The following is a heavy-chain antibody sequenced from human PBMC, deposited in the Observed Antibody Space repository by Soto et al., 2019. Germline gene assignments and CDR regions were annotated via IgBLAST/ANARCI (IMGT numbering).Heavy chain of an antibody. J-gene: IGHJ6*02. CDR2: ISSSSSYT. CDR1: GFTFSDYY. CDR3: AREGHYYGMDV. V-gene: IGHV3-11*06. Sequence: GGSLRLSCAASGFTFSDYYMSWIRQAPGKGLEWVSYISSSSSYTNYADSVKGRFTISRDNAKNSLYLQMNSLRAEDTAVYYCAREGHYYGMDVWGQGTTVTVSS.